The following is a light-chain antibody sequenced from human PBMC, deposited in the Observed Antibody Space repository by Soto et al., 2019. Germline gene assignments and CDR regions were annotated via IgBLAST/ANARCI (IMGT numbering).Light chain of an antibody. Sequence: QSVLTQPPSASGTPGQRVTISCSGISSNIGSNYVYWYHQLPGTVPQLLIYRNSERPSGVHDRFSGSKSGTSASLAISGLRSEDEADYYCAAWDDSLSGVVFGGGTKLTVL. J-gene: IGLJ2*01. CDR3: AAWDDSLSGVV. CDR2: RNS. CDR1: SSNIGSNY. V-gene: IGLV1-47*01.